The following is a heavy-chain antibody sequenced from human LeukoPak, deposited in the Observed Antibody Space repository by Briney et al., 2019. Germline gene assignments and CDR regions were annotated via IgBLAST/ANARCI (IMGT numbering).Heavy chain of an antibody. V-gene: IGHV4-59*08. Sequence: PSETLSLTCTVSGGSISSYYWSWIRQPPGKGLEWIGYIYYSGSTNYNPSLTSRVTISVDTSKNQFSLKLSSVTAADTAVYYCARHSRGDILTGYYYFDYWGQGTLVTVSS. J-gene: IGHJ4*02. D-gene: IGHD3-9*01. CDR2: IYYSGST. CDR1: GGSISSYY. CDR3: ARHSRGDILTGYYYFDY.